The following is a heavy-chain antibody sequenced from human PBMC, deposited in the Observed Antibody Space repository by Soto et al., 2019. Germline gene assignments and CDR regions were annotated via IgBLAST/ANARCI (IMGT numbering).Heavy chain of an antibody. J-gene: IGHJ6*02. V-gene: IGHV3-7*03. CDR3: VRERKYDFWSGYLDYAMDV. Sequence: EVQLVESGGGLVQPGGSLRLSCAASGFTFSSYWMSWVRQAPGKGLEWVANIKQDGSEKYYVDSVKGRFTISRDNAKNSLYLQMNSLRAEDTAVYYCVRERKYDFWSGYLDYAMDVWGQGTTVTVSS. D-gene: IGHD3-3*01. CDR1: GFTFSSYW. CDR2: IKQDGSEK.